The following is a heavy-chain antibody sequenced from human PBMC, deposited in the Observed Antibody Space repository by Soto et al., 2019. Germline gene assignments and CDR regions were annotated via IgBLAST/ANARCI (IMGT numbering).Heavy chain of an antibody. D-gene: IGHD2-21*02. J-gene: IGHJ4*02. Sequence: LVESGGDLVYPGGSLRLSCVASGFRFSDHSMNWVRQAPGKGLQWISHISSNSDTTYYADSVKGRFTVSRDNAKNALFLQMNSLRDDDTATYYCARLPKGSLVTAWGQGARVTVSS. CDR3: ARLPKGSLVTA. V-gene: IGHV3-48*02. CDR1: GFRFSDHS. CDR2: ISSNSDTT.